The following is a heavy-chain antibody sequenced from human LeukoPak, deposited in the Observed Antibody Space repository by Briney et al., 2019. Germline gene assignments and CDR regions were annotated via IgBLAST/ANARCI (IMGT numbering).Heavy chain of an antibody. Sequence: PAETLSLTCTVSGGSISTSNYYWGWIRQPPGKGLELIVNIFYSGSTYYSPSLKSRVTISLDTSRNQFSLKLRSVTAADTAVYSCARGGDILTQYNWFDPWGQGTLVTVSS. CDR3: ARGGDILTQYNWFDP. CDR1: GGSISTSNYY. CDR2: IFYSGST. V-gene: IGHV4-39*07. D-gene: IGHD3-9*01. J-gene: IGHJ5*02.